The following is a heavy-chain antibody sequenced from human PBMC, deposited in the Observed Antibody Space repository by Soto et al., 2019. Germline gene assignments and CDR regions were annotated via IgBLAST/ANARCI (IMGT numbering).Heavy chain of an antibody. J-gene: IGHJ6*02. CDR2: FDPEDGET. V-gene: IGHV1-24*01. CDR1: GYTLTELS. D-gene: IGHD3-3*01. CDR3: ATGAYYDFWSGYYTGYYGMDV. Sequence: ASVKVSCKVSGYTLTELSMHWVRQAPGKGLEWMGGFDPEDGETIYAQKFQGRVTMTEDTSTDTAYMEPSSLRSEDTAVYYCATGAYYDFWSGYYTGYYGMDVWGQGTTVTVSS.